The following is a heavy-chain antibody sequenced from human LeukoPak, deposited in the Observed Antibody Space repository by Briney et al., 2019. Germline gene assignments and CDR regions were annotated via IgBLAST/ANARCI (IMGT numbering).Heavy chain of an antibody. Sequence: SETLSLTCTVSGGSISSYYWSWIRQPPGKGLEWIGYIYYSGSTNYNPSLKSRVTISVDTSKNQFSLKLSSVTAADTAVYYCAREAKGSYYGSGSYLAWGQGTLVTVSS. D-gene: IGHD3-10*01. CDR1: GGSISSYY. J-gene: IGHJ5*02. V-gene: IGHV4-59*01. CDR3: AREAKGSYYGSGSYLA. CDR2: IYYSGST.